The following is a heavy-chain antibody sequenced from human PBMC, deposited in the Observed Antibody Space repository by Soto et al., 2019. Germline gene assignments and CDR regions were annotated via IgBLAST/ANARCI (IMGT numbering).Heavy chain of an antibody. D-gene: IGHD3-3*01. J-gene: IGHJ4*01. CDR3: ARHWMEGGVVSNSGSER. CDR1: GGSISSSSYY. Sequence: SETLCLTCTVSGGSISSSSYYWGWIRQPPGKGLEWIGSIYFSVSTYYNPSLKSRVTISVDTSKNQFSLKLSSVTAADTAVYYCARHWMEGGVVSNSGSERWGQGNMVIVSS. CDR2: IYFSVST. V-gene: IGHV4-39*01.